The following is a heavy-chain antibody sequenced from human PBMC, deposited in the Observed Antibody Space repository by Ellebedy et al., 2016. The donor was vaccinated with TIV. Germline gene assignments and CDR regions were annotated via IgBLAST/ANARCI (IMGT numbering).Heavy chain of an antibody. Sequence: GESLKISCAASGFTFSPYAMAWVRQAPGKGLEWVSGIVGSGSQKYADSVKGRFTISRDNSKRTVDLQMNSLRAEDTAIYFCAKDRTSGDGYWVFDNWGQGTPVSVSS. J-gene: IGHJ4*02. CDR3: AKDRTSGDGYWVFDN. CDR1: GFTFSPYA. D-gene: IGHD5-18*01. V-gene: IGHV3-23*01. CDR2: IVGSGS.